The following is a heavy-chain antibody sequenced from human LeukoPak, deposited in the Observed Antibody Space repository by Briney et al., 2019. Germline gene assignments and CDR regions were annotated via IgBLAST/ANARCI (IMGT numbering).Heavy chain of an antibody. CDR3: AKVRYVGYYFDS. Sequence: GGSLRLSCAASGFTFNSYAMNWVRQAPGKGLEWVSGISGSGGDTYYADSVKGRFTISRDNSKNTLFLQMNSLRAEVTAVYYCAKVRYVGYYFDSWGQGALVTVSS. V-gene: IGHV3-23*01. CDR1: GFTFNSYA. CDR2: ISGSGGDT. D-gene: IGHD3-9*01. J-gene: IGHJ4*02.